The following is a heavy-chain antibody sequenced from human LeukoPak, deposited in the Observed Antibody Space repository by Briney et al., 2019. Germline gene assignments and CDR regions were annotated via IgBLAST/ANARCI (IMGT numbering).Heavy chain of an antibody. J-gene: IGHJ5*02. CDR1: GGSISSSSYY. CDR3: ARDQGYCSGGSCYSFDP. D-gene: IGHD2-15*01. V-gene: IGHV4-39*07. Sequence: SETLSLTCTVSGGSISSSSYYWGWIRQPPGKGLEWIGSIYYSGSTYYNPSLKSRVTISVDTSKNQFSLKLSSVTAADTAVYYCARDQGYCSGGSCYSFDPWGQGTLVTVSS. CDR2: IYYSGST.